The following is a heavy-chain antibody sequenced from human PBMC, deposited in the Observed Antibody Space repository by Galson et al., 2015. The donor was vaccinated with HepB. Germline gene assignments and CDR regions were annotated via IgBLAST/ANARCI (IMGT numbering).Heavy chain of an antibody. D-gene: IGHD5-24*01. CDR3: ARDWIRDGASYYFDD. CDR1: GGSISNRNW. V-gene: IGHV4-4*02. CDR2: IFHSGIT. Sequence: ETLSLTCAVSGGSISNRNWWNWVRQSPGKGLEWIGEIFHSGITNYKPSLKSRVTMSVDTSKNQISLRLTSVTAADTAIYYCARDWIRDGASYYFDDWGQGTLVTVSS. J-gene: IGHJ4*02.